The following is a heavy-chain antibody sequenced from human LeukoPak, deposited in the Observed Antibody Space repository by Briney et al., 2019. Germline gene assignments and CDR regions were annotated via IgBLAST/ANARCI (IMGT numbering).Heavy chain of an antibody. CDR2: FNPEDGET. J-gene: IGHJ6*02. CDR3: ATDQRGAGLGFRYGSGSYNGMDV. Sequence: TELSMHWVRQTPGKGIEWMGGFNPEDGETLYAQKFQDRVTMTEDTSTDTAYMELSSLRSEDTAVYYCATDQRGAGLGFRYGSGSYNGMDVWGQGTTVTV. V-gene: IGHV1-24*01. CDR1: TELS. D-gene: IGHD3-10*01.